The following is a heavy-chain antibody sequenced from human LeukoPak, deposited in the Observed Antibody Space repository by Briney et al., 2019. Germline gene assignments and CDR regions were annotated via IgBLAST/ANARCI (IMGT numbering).Heavy chain of an antibody. CDR1: GFTFSNYN. Sequence: GGSLRLSCAASGFTFSNYNMNWVRQAPGKGLEWVSHVTSSSTIYYADSVKGRFAISRDNAKNSLYLQMNSLRDEDTAVYYCARRFDSWGQGTLVTVSS. V-gene: IGHV3-48*02. CDR3: ARRFDS. J-gene: IGHJ4*02. CDR2: VTSSSTI.